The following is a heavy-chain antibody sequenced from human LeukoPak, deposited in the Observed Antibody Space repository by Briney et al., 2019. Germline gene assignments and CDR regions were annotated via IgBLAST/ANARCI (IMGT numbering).Heavy chain of an antibody. J-gene: IGHJ4*02. Sequence: GGSLRLSCEASEITFSSYWMHWVRQGPGKGLEWVSLINGDGRITAYVDSVKGRFTISRDTAKNMLYLQMNSLRAEDTAVYYCAKTAVVDYYDSSGSPDYWGQGTLVTVSS. V-gene: IGHV3-74*01. CDR1: EITFSSYW. CDR3: AKTAVVDYYDSSGSPDY. D-gene: IGHD3-22*01. CDR2: INGDGRIT.